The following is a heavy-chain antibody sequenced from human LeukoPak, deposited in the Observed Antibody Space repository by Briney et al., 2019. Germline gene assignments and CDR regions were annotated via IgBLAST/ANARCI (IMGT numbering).Heavy chain of an antibody. CDR3: ARHPSRTYYYDSSGLN. J-gene: IGHJ4*02. CDR1: GGSISSSSYY. CDR2: IYYSGST. D-gene: IGHD3-22*01. Sequence: SETLSLTCTVSGGSISSSSYYWGWIRQPPGKGLEWIGRIYYSGSTYYNPSLKSRVTISVDTSKNQFSLKLSSVTAADTAVYYCARHPSRTYYYDSSGLNWGQGTLVTVSS. V-gene: IGHV4-39*01.